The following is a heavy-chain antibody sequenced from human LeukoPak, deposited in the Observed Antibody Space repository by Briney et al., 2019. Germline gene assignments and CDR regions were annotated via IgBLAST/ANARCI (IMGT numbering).Heavy chain of an antibody. CDR2: IYYSGST. CDR3: ARGSSGWALIDY. Sequence: NPSQTLSLTCTVSGGSISSGDYYWSWIRQPPGKGLEWIGYIYYSGSTYYNPSFKSRVTISVDTSKNQFSLKLSSVTAADTAVYYCARGSSGWALIDYWGQGTLVTVSS. J-gene: IGHJ4*02. CDR1: GGSISSGDYY. V-gene: IGHV4-30-4*08. D-gene: IGHD6-19*01.